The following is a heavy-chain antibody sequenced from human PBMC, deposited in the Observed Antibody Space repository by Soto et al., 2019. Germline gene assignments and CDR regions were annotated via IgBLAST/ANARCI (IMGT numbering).Heavy chain of an antibody. J-gene: IGHJ4*02. CDR2: IYYSGST. Sequence: SETLSLTCTVSGGTISSYYWSWIRQPPGKGLEWIGYIYYSGSTNYNPSLKSRVTISVDTSKNQFSLKLSSVTAADAAVYYCARGERTNWNYVYWGQGTLVTVSS. D-gene: IGHD1-7*01. CDR3: ARGERTNWNYVY. V-gene: IGHV4-59*01. CDR1: GGTISSYY.